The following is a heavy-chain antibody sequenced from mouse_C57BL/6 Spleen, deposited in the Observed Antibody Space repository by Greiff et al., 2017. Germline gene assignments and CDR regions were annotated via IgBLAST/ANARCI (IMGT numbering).Heavy chain of an antibody. D-gene: IGHD1-1*01. CDR1: GYSFTDYN. Sequence: VQLQQSGPELVKPGASVKISCKASGYSFTDYNMNWVKQSTGKSLEWIGVINPNYGTTSYNQKFKGKATLTVDQSSSTAYMQLNSLTSEDSAVYYCARSLVTTVVATRYYAMDYWGQGTAVTVSS. J-gene: IGHJ4*01. CDR3: ARSLVTTVVATRYYAMDY. V-gene: IGHV1-39*01. CDR2: INPNYGTT.